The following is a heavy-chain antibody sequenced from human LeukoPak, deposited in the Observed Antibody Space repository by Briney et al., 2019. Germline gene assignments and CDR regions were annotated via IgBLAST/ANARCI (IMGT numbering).Heavy chain of an antibody. CDR1: GYTFTSYP. CDR3: ARDSSNSGWYDY. D-gene: IGHD6-13*01. J-gene: IGHJ4*02. Sequence: ASVKVSCKASGYTFTSYPMHWVRQAPGQGLEWMGIINPSGGSTTYAQKFQGRVTMTRDTSTSTVYMELSSLRSEDTAVYYCARDSSNSGWYDYWGQGTLVTVSS. CDR2: INPSGGST. V-gene: IGHV1-46*01.